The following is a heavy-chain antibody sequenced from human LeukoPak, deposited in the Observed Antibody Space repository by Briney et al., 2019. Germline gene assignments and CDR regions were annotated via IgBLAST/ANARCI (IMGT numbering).Heavy chain of an antibody. D-gene: IGHD3-22*01. CDR1: GFTFSSYA. V-gene: IGHV3-23*01. Sequence: AGGSLRLSCAASGFTFSSYAMSWVRQAPGKGLEWVSAISGSGGSTYYADSVKGRFTISRDNSKYTLYLQMNSLRAEDTAVYYCAKERWYYYDSSGYYLHDAFDIWGQGTMVTVSS. CDR3: AKERWYYYDSSGYYLHDAFDI. J-gene: IGHJ3*02. CDR2: ISGSGGST.